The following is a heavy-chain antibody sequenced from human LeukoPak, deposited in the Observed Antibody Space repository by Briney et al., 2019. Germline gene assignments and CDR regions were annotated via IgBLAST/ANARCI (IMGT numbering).Heavy chain of an antibody. CDR3: ARGMTQEYYYYYYYMDV. CDR2: IYYSGST. Sequence: SETLSLTCTVSGGSISSYYWSWIQQPPGKGLEWIGYIYYSGSTNYNPSLKSRVTISVDTSKNQFSLKLSSVTAADTAVYYCARGMTQEYYYYYYYMDVWGKGTTVTVSS. J-gene: IGHJ6*03. V-gene: IGHV4-59*01. CDR1: GGSISSYY.